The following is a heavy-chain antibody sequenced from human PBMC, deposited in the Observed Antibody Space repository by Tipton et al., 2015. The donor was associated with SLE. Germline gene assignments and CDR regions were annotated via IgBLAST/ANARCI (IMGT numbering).Heavy chain of an antibody. CDR3: AREVGYSSSSHAFDI. CDR2: IYYSGST. J-gene: IGHJ3*02. D-gene: IGHD6-13*01. Sequence: TLSLTCTVSGGSISSHYWSWIRQPPGKGLEWIGYIYYSGSTNYNPSLKSRVTISVDTSKNQFSLKLGSVTAADTAVYYCAREVGYSSSSHAFDIWGQGTMVTVSS. CDR1: GGSISSHY. V-gene: IGHV4-59*11.